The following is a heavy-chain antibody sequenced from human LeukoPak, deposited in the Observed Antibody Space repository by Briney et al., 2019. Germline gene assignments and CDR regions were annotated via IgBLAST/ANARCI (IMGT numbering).Heavy chain of an antibody. Sequence: SVKVSCKASGGTFSSYAISWVRQAPGQGLEWMGGIIPIFGTANYAQKFQGRVTITTDESTSTAYMELSSLRSEDTAVYYCAREIAARREGFDYWGQGTLVTVSS. CDR1: GGTFSSYA. J-gene: IGHJ4*02. V-gene: IGHV1-69*05. CDR2: IIPIFGTA. D-gene: IGHD6-6*01. CDR3: AREIAARREGFDY.